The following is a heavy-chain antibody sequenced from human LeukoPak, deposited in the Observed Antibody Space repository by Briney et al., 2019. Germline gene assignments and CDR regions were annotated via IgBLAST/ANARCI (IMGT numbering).Heavy chain of an antibody. D-gene: IGHD3-10*01. V-gene: IGHV3-30*03. CDR3: ARVSKPGWFDYYYMDV. CDR2: ISYDGSNK. CDR1: GFTFNSFG. Sequence: GGSLRLSCATSGFTFNSFGMHWARQAPGKGLEWVAFISYDGSNKDYADSVKGRFTISRDNSKNTLYLQMDNLRFEDTAVYYCARVSKPGWFDYYYMDVWGKGTTVIVSS. J-gene: IGHJ6*03.